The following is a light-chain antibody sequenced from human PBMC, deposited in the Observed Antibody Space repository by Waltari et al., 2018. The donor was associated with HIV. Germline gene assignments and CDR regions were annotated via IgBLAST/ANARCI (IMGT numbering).Light chain of an antibody. CDR2: AAS. CDR1: QDISRS. V-gene: IGKV1-12*01. Sequence: DIQLTQSPSYVSASVGDTVTVTCRARQDISRSLAWYQQKPGKAPELLIFAASTLQSGVSSRFSGSGSVTSFTLTINTLRTEDFATYYCQQADSLPLTFGGGTKVEI. J-gene: IGKJ4*01. CDR3: QQADSLPLT.